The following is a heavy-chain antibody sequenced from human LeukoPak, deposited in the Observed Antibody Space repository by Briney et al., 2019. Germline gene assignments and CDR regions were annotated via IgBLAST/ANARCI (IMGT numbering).Heavy chain of an antibody. Sequence: PGGSLRLSCAASGFTFSDYYMSWIRQAPGKGLEWVSYISSSGSTIYYADSVKGRFTISRDNSKNTLYLQMNSLRAEDTAVYYCAKDATTVTTGYFFDYWGQGTLVTVSS. CDR3: AKDATTVTTGYFFDY. CDR1: GFTFSDYY. D-gene: IGHD4-17*01. V-gene: IGHV3-11*04. CDR2: ISSSGSTI. J-gene: IGHJ4*02.